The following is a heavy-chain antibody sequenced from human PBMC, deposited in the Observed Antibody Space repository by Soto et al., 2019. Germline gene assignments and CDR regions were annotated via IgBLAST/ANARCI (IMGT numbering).Heavy chain of an antibody. CDR2: IIPIFGTA. CDR3: ARGFQWAAAGTDYYYGMDV. CDR1: GGTFSSYA. J-gene: IGHJ6*02. D-gene: IGHD6-13*01. V-gene: IGHV1-69*06. Sequence: ASVKVSCKASGGTFSSYAISWARQAPGQGLEWMGGIIPIFGTANYAQKFQGRVTITADKSTSTAYMELSSLRSEDTAVYYCARGFQWAAAGTDYYYGMDVWGQGTTVTVSS.